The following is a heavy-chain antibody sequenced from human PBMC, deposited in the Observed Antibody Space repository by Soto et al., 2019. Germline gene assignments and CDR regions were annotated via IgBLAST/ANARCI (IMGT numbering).Heavy chain of an antibody. CDR3: GRGGGELELRSYYYGMDV. J-gene: IGHJ6*04. V-gene: IGHV1-46*01. CDR1: GYTFTSYY. Sequence: QVQLVQSGAEVKKPGASVKVSCKASGYTFTSYYMHWVRQAPGQGLEWMGIINPSGGSTSYPQKFQDRIPITRGNAPCTFLMELGSLECEDTAVSYAGRGGGELELRSYYYGMDVWGKGTTVTVSS. CDR2: INPSGGST. D-gene: IGHD1-7*01.